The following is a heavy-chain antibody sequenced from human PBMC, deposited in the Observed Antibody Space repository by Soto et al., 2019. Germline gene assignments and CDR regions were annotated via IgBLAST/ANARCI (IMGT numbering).Heavy chain of an antibody. CDR3: AKDRGMGTNYFYHGLDV. CDR2: INWNSRDI. V-gene: IGHV3-9*01. Sequence: EVQLVESGGGLVQPGRSLRLSCAASGFTFDGYAMHWVRQVPGKGLEWVSGINWNSRDIAYADSVKGRFTMSRDNAKNXXYLQMNSLRAEDTALYYCAKDRGMGTNYFYHGLDVWGQGTTVTVSS. CDR1: GFTFDGYA. D-gene: IGHD3-16*01. J-gene: IGHJ6*02.